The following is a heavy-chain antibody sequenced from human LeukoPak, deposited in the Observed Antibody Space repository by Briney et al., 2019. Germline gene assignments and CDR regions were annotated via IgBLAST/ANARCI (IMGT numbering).Heavy chain of an antibody. D-gene: IGHD3-10*01. V-gene: IGHV1-24*01. CDR1: GYTLTELS. Sequence: GASVKVSCKVSGYTLTELSMHWVRQAPGKGLEWMGGFDPEDGETIYAQKFQGWVTMTRDTSISTAYMELSRLRSDDTAVYYCARDPGKVRGVISHYYYGMDVWGQGTTVTVSS. CDR2: FDPEDGET. J-gene: IGHJ6*02. CDR3: ARDPGKVRGVISHYYYGMDV.